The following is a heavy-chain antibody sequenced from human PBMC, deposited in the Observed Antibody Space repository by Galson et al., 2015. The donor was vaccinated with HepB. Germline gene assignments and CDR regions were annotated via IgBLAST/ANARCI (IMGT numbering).Heavy chain of an antibody. V-gene: IGHV7-4-1*02. CDR3: ARPTGFCTDGRCYPST. D-gene: IGHD2-15*01. CDR1: GYTFTNYA. Sequence: SVKVSCKASGYTFTNYAMNWVRQAPGQGLEWMGWINTNTGNPAYAQGFTGRFVFSLDSSVSTAYLQISSLKAEDTAVYYCARPTGFCTDGRCYPSTWGQGTLVTVSS. J-gene: IGHJ5*02. CDR2: INTNTGNP.